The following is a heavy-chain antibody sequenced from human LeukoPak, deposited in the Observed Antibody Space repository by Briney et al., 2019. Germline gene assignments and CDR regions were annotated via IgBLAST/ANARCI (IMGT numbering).Heavy chain of an antibody. CDR3: AKGKWEDNHYYYGLDV. J-gene: IGHJ6*02. V-gene: IGHV3-30*18. Sequence: GGSLRLPCAASGFTFSKYGMHWVRQAPGKGLEWVAVVSYDSYNDYYGDSVTGRFTISRDNSKNTVDLQMNNLRPEDTAVYFSAKGKWEDNHYYYGLDVWGQGTTVIVAS. D-gene: IGHD1-26*01. CDR1: GFTFSKYG. CDR2: VSYDSYND.